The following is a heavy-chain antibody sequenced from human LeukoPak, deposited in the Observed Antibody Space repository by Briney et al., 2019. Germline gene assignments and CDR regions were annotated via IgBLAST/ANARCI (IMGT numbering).Heavy chain of an antibody. V-gene: IGHV3-23*01. J-gene: IGHJ6*02. Sequence: GGSLRLSCAASEFTFSSYAMQWVRQAPGKGLEWVSGITVSGGTTYYTDSVKGRLTISRDNSKNTLYLQMNRLRTQDTAISYCAKYLAARGPPYALDVWGQGTTVTASS. CDR2: ITVSGGTT. CDR1: EFTFSSYA. CDR3: AKYLAARGPPYALDV.